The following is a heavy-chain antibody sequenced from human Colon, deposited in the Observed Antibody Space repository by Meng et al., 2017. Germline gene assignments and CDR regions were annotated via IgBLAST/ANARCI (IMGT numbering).Heavy chain of an antibody. Sequence: EVQLLESGGGLVQPGGSLRLSCAASGFDFNSYDRSWVRQVPGKGLEWVASISGSGGVRYYADSVKGRFTISRDNSKDTLYLQLNNLRAADTVIYYCANAPNLATALDSWGQGTLVTVSS. CDR1: GFDFNSYD. CDR3: ANAPNLATALDS. D-gene: IGHD2-21*02. J-gene: IGHJ4*02. CDR2: ISGSGGVR. V-gene: IGHV3-23*01.